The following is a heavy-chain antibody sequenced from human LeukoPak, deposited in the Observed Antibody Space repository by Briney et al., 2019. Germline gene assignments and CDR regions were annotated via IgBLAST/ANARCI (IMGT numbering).Heavy chain of an antibody. Sequence: SVKGRFTISRDNAKNSVFLQMNSLRAEDTAVYYCARLLSGEFPSWGQGTLVTVSS. D-gene: IGHD3-16*01. CDR3: ARLLSGEFPS. V-gene: IGHV3-48*01. J-gene: IGHJ4*02.